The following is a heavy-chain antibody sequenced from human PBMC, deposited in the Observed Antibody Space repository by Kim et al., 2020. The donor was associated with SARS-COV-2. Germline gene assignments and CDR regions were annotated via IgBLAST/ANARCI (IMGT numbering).Heavy chain of an antibody. V-gene: IGHV4-34*01. CDR3: ARAFMVRGVPLFDY. CDR1: GGSFSGYY. CDR2: INHSGST. J-gene: IGHJ4*02. D-gene: IGHD3-10*01. Sequence: SETLSLTCAVYGGSFSGYYWSWIRQPPGKGLEWIGEINHSGSTNYNPSLKSRVTISVDTSKNQFSLKLSSVTAADTAVHYCARAFMVRGVPLFDYWGQGTLVTVSS.